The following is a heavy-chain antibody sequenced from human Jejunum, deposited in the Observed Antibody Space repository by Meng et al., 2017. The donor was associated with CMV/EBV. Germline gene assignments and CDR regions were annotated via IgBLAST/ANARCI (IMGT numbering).Heavy chain of an antibody. CDR3: ARDYRRGDGSG. D-gene: IGHD2-21*02. V-gene: IGHV3-21*01. CDR1: GFTFKTYS. Sequence: LSCAAPGFTFKTYSMNWVRQAPGKGLEWVSSITSSSTFIYYADSAKGRFTISRDNAKNSLYLQMNSLRADDTAVYYCARDYRRGDGSGWGQGTLVTVSS. J-gene: IGHJ4*02. CDR2: ITSSSTFI.